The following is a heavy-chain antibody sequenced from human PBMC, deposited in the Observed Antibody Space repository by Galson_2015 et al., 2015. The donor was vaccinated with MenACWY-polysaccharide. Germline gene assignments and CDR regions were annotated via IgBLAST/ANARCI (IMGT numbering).Heavy chain of an antibody. D-gene: IGHD5-24*01. J-gene: IGHJ4*02. CDR3: ARDRGRHSHGPPYYFDF. CDR1: GDSVSSNPAS. Sequence: CAISGDSVSSNPASWNWIRQSPSRGLEGLGRTYYRSQWYTDYAVSVKSRIAINADASRNQFSLQLNSVTPDDTAVYYCARDRGRHSHGPPYYFDFWGRGTLVTVSS. CDR2: TYYRSQWYT. V-gene: IGHV6-1*01.